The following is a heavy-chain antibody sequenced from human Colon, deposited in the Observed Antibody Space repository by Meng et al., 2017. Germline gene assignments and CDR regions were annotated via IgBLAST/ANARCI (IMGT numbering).Heavy chain of an antibody. D-gene: IGHD1-26*01. Sequence: EVQLVESGGGVVKPGGSLRRSCAASGFTFSSYAMNWVRQAPGKGLEWVSSISFSGSYIYYADSVRGRFTISRDNAKNSVYLQMNSLRAEDTAVYYCARDLSSGSYGGGFDYWGQGTLVTVSS. CDR2: ISFSGSYI. CDR3: ARDLSSGSYGGGFDY. J-gene: IGHJ4*02. CDR1: GFTFSSYA. V-gene: IGHV3-21*01.